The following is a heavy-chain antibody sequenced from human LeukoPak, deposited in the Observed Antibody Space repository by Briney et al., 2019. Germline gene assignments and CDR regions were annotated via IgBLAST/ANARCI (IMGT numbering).Heavy chain of an antibody. J-gene: IGHJ4*02. D-gene: IGHD3-22*01. CDR1: GFTFSNTW. CDR3: TTDPYYYDSSGYYY. CDR2: IKSKTDGGTT. V-gene: IGHV3-15*01. Sequence: GGSLRLPCAASGFTFSNTWMSWVRQAPGKGLEWVGRIKSKTDGGTTDYAAPVKGRFTISRDDSKNTLYLQMNSLKTEDTAVYYCTTDPYYYDSSGYYYWGQGTLVTVSS.